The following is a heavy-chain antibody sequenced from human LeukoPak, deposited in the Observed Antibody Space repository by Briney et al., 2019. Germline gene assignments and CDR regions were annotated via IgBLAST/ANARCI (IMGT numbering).Heavy chain of an antibody. J-gene: IGHJ6*03. CDR2: ISAYNGNT. CDR1: GYTFTSYG. V-gene: IGHV1-18*01. Sequence: GASVKVSCKASGYTFTSYGISWVRQAPGQGLEWMGWISAYNGNTNYAQKLQRRVTMTTDTSTSTAYMELRSLRSDDTAVYYCARSPTYYYDSSGLYYYYYYMDVWGKGTTVTVSS. CDR3: ARSPTYYYDSSGLYYYYYYMDV. D-gene: IGHD3-22*01.